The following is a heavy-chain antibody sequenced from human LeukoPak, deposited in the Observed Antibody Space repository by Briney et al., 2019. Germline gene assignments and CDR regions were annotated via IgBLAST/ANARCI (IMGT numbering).Heavy chain of an antibody. V-gene: IGHV3-33*06. Sequence: GGSLRLSCAASGFTFSSYGMHWVRQAPGKGLEWVAVIWYDGSNKYYADSVKGRFTISRDNSKNTLYLQMNSLRAEDTAVYYCAKGFPYCTNGVCPYYFDYWGQGTLVIVSS. D-gene: IGHD2-8*01. CDR3: AKGFPYCTNGVCPYYFDY. CDR2: IWYDGSNK. J-gene: IGHJ4*02. CDR1: GFTFSSYG.